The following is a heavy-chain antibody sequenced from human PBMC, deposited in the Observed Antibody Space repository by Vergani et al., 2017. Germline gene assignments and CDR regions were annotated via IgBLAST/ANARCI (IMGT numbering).Heavy chain of an antibody. D-gene: IGHD3-22*01. J-gene: IGHJ4*02. Sequence: QVQLQESGPGLVKPSQTLSLPCTVSGGSLSSGGYYWSWIRQHPGKGLEWIGYIYYSGSTYYNPSLKSRVTISVDTSKNQFSLKLNSVTAADTAVYYCARTNLHTMIGTAFDYWGQGTLVTVSS. CDR3: ARTNLHTMIGTAFDY. CDR1: GGSLSSGGYY. CDR2: IYYSGST. V-gene: IGHV4-31*03.